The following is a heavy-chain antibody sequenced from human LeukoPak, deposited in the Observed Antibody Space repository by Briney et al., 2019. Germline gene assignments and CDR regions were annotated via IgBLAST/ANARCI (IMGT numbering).Heavy chain of an antibody. D-gene: IGHD1-26*01. CDR1: AFTFNTYW. CDR2: INGDESST. J-gene: IGHJ4*02. Sequence: GGSLRLSCAASAFTFNTYWMHWVRQVPGRGLEWVSRINGDESSTNYADSVKGRFTISRDNAKDTLYLHMNSLTAEDTAVYYCARGAKWAYYYDYWGQGTLVTVSS. V-gene: IGHV3-74*01. CDR3: ARGAKWAYYYDY.